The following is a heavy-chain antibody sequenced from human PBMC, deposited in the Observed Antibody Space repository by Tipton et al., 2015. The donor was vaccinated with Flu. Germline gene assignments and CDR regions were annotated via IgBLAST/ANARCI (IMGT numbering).Heavy chain of an antibody. CDR2: IYTSGSA. Sequence: TLSLTCTVSGGSISSGSYYWTWIRQPAGKGLEWIGRIYTSGSANYHPSLESRVTISVDTSKNQSSLKLSSLTAADTAVYYCARMEWTVTTPRYFDLWGRGTLVTVSS. D-gene: IGHD4-17*01. J-gene: IGHJ2*01. CDR3: ARMEWTVTTPRYFDL. V-gene: IGHV4-61*02. CDR1: GGSISSGSYY.